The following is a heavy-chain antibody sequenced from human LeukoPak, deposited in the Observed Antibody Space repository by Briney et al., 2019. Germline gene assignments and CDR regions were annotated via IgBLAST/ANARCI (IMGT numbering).Heavy chain of an antibody. CDR1: GYTFTGYY. D-gene: IGHD4-17*01. Sequence: ASVKVSCKASGYTFTGYYMHWVRQAPGQGLEWMGWINPNTGDTKYAPKFQGRGSMTRYTSISTAYMDLSTLTSDDPAVYFCARDAYGDNFYFDYWGQGTLVTVSS. CDR3: ARDAYGDNFYFDY. CDR2: INPNTGDT. V-gene: IGHV1-2*02. J-gene: IGHJ4*02.